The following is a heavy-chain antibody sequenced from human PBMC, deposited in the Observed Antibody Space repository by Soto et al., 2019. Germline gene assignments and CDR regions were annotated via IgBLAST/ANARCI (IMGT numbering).Heavy chain of an antibody. J-gene: IGHJ3*01. V-gene: IGHV3-74*01. Sequence: EVQLVESEGGLVQRGGSLRLSCAASGFTYNYYWMHWVRQAPGQGLVWVAHIQNDGSRTTYADSVKGRFTISRDNAKNPMYLQVNSPRAEATAAYYWVRVVLCGFDLWGQGTTVTVSS. CDR2: IQNDGSRT. CDR1: GFTYNYYW. D-gene: IGHD2-21*01. CDR3: VRVVLCGFDL.